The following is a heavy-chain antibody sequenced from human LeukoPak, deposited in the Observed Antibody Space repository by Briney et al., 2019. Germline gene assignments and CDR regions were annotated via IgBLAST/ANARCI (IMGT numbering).Heavy chain of an antibody. CDR2: ISADGGRT. J-gene: IGHJ6*03. CDR3: ASEGYCSSTSCLEEGYYYYYYMDV. D-gene: IGHD2-2*01. CDR1: GFTFSKYG. V-gene: IGHV3-23*01. Sequence: GGSLRLSCAASGFTFSKYGMGWVRQAPGKGLQCVSTISADGGRTYYPDSVKGRFTISRDNAKNSLYLQMNSLRAEDTAVYYCASEGYCSSTSCLEEGYYYYYYMDVWGKGTTVTVSS.